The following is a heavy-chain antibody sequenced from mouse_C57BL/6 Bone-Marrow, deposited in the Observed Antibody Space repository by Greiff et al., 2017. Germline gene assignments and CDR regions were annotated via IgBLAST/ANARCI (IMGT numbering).Heavy chain of an antibody. D-gene: IGHD2-2*01. V-gene: IGHV1-42*01. CDR3: ARGIYYGYAWFAY. CDR1: GYSFTGYY. J-gene: IGHJ3*01. Sequence: VQLQQSGPELVKPGASVKISCKASGYSFTGYYMNWVKQSPEKSLEWIGEINPSTGGTTYNQKFKAKATLTVDKSSSTAYMQLKSLTSEDSAVYYCARGIYYGYAWFAYWGQGTLVTVSA. CDR2: INPSTGGT.